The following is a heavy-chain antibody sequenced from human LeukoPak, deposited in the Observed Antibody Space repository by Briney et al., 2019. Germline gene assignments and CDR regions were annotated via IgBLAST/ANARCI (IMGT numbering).Heavy chain of an antibody. CDR3: ARAYYYGSGTFDI. CDR2: ISSSSSTI. V-gene: IGHV3-48*02. CDR1: GFTFSSYS. Sequence: GGSLTLSCAASGFTFSSYSMNWVRQAPGKGLEWVSYISSSSSTIYYADSVKGRFTISRDNAKNSLYLQMNSLRDEDTAVYYCARAYYYGSGTFDIWGQGTMVTVSS. J-gene: IGHJ3*02. D-gene: IGHD3-10*01.